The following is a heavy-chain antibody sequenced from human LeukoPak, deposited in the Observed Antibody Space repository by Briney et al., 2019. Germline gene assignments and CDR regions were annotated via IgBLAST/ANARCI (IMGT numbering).Heavy chain of an antibody. J-gene: IGHJ4*02. V-gene: IGHV5-51*01. CDR1: GTTFTGYW. CDR3: ARLESTVITPFDY. D-gene: IGHD4-23*01. Sequence: GKPLKSSGKGLGTTFTGYWTGGGPQIPGKGLGWLGIIYPGDSDTRYSPSFQGQVTISADKSISTAYLQWSSLKASDTAMYYCARLESTVITPFDYWGQGTLVTVSS. CDR2: IYPGDSDT.